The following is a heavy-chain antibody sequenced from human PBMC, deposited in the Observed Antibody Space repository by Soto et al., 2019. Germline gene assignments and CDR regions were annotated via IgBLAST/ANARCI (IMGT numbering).Heavy chain of an antibody. CDR3: ARGQFHHVSNYYYALDV. CDR1: GGTFSSYA. CDR2: VIPMFNRP. V-gene: IGHV1-69*01. J-gene: IGHJ6*04. Sequence: QVQLVQSGAEVKKPGSSVKVSCKASGGTFSSYAISWVRQAPGQGLEWMGGVIPMFNRPHSARKFQGRVTSTADESTSTAYMDLSSLRSEDTAVYYCARGQFHHVSNYYYALDVWGKGTTVTVA.